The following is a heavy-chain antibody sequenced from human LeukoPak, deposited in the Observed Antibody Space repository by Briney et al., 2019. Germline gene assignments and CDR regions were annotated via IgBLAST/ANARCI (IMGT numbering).Heavy chain of an antibody. Sequence: ASVKVSCTASGYTFTSYDINWVRQATGQGLEWMGWMNPNSGNTGYAQKFQGRVTITRNTSISTAYMELSSLRAEDTAVYYCARGSSGWFYYYYYYMDVWGKGTTVTVSS. CDR3: ARGSSGWFYYYYYYMDV. CDR1: GYTFTSYD. V-gene: IGHV1-8*03. D-gene: IGHD6-19*01. J-gene: IGHJ6*03. CDR2: MNPNSGNT.